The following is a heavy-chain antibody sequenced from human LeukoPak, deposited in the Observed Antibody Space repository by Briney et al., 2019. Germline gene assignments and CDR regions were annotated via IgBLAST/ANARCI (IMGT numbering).Heavy chain of an antibody. D-gene: IGHD3-22*01. CDR2: MNPNSGNT. Sequence: ASVKVSCKASGYTFTSYDINWVRQATGQGLEWMGWMNPNSGNTGYAQKFQGRVTMTRNTSISTAYMELSSLRSEDTAVYYCATARYDSSGYRYYYYYMDVWGKGTTVTISS. CDR1: GYTFTSYD. CDR3: ATARYDSSGYRYYYYYMDV. J-gene: IGHJ6*03. V-gene: IGHV1-8*01.